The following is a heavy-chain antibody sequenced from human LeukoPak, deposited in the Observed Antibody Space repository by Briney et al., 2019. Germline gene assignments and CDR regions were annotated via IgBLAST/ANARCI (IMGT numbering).Heavy chain of an antibody. Sequence: SVKVPCKASGGTFSSFGISWVRQAPGQGLEWMGGIISIFGTTNYAQKFQGRVTITADESTSTVYMELSSLRSEDTGVYYCARVAFPLGELSFDYWGQGTLVTVSS. CDR3: ARVAFPLGELSFDY. CDR1: GGTFSSFG. V-gene: IGHV1-69*13. CDR2: IISIFGTT. D-gene: IGHD3-16*02. J-gene: IGHJ4*02.